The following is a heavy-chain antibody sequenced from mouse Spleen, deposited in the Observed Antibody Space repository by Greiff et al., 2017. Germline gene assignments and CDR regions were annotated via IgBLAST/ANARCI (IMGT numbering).Heavy chain of an antibody. CDR1: GYTFTSYW. V-gene: IGHV1-52*01. CDR3: ARHGNYWYFDV. D-gene: IGHD2-1*01. CDR2: IDPSDSET. Sequence: QVQLQQPGAELVRPGSSVKLSCKASGYTFTSYWMHWVKQRPIQGLEWIGNIDPSDSETHYNQKFKDKATLTVDKSSSTAYMQLSSLTSEDSAVYYCARHGNYWYFDVWGAGTTVTVSS. J-gene: IGHJ1*01.